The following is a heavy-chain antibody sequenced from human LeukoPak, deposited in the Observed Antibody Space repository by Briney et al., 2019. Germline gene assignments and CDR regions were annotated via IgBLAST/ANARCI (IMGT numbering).Heavy chain of an antibody. D-gene: IGHD4-11*01. CDR3: ARGTGMTTVLDY. J-gene: IGHJ4*02. V-gene: IGHV1-2*02. CDR2: INPNSGGT. CDR1: GYTFTGYY. Sequence: ASVRVSCKASGYTFTGYYMHWVRQAPGQGLEWMGWINPNSGGTNYAQKFQGRVTMTRDTSISTAYMELSRLRSDDTAVYYCARGTGMTTVLDYQGQGTLVTVSS.